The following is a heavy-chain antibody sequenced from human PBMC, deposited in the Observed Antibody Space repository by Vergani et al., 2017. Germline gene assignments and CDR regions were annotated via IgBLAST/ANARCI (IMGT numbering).Heavy chain of an antibody. J-gene: IGHJ4*02. CDR2: IYSGCST. Sequence: EVQLVESGGGLVQPGGSLRLSCAASGFTVSSNYMSWVRQAPGKGLEWVSVIYSGCSTYYADSVYGRFTISIDNSKNKLYLQMNSLRAECTAVYYCAKDRAFSIVVVTAPLFDYWGQGTLVTVSS. CDR3: AKDRAFSIVVVTAPLFDY. V-gene: IGHV3-66*01. D-gene: IGHD2-21*02. CDR1: GFTVSSNY.